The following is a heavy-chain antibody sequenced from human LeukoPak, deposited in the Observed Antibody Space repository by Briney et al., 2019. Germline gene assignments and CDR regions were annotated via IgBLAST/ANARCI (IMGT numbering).Heavy chain of an antibody. V-gene: IGHV3-43*02. D-gene: IGHD5-18*01. J-gene: IGHJ4*02. CDR2: ISGDGGST. CDR3: AKDMLRIQLWLFDY. Sequence: GGSLRLSCAASGFTFDDYAMHWVRQAPGKGPEWVSLISGDGGSTYYADSVKGRFTISRDNSKNSLYLQMNSLRTEDTALYYCAKDMLRIQLWLFDYWGQGTLVTVSS. CDR1: GFTFDDYA.